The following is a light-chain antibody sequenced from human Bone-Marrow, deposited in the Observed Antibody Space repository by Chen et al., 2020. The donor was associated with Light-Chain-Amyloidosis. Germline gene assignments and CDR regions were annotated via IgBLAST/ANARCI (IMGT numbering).Light chain of an antibody. V-gene: IGLV3-25*03. CDR2: RET. CDR3: QSADSSGTYEVI. Sequence: YELTQPPSVSVSPGQKARITCSGDDLPTKYAYWYQQKPGQAPVLVIHRETERPSGISERFSGSSSGTTATLTISGVQAEDEADYHCQSADSSGTYEVIFGGGTKLTV. J-gene: IGLJ2*01. CDR1: DLPTKY.